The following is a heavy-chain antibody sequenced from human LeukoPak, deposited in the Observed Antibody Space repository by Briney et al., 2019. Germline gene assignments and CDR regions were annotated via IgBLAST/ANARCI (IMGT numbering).Heavy chain of an antibody. CDR3: AKMSASTTLVTGGLDY. CDR1: GITFSSYS. D-gene: IGHD5-18*01. J-gene: IGHJ4*02. V-gene: IGHV3-21*01. Sequence: PGGSLRLSCAASGITFSSYSMNWVRQAPGKGLEWVSSISSSSSYIYYADSVKGRFTISRDNAKNSLYLQMNSLRAEDTAVYYCAKMSASTTLVTGGLDYWGQGTLVTVSS. CDR2: ISSSSSYI.